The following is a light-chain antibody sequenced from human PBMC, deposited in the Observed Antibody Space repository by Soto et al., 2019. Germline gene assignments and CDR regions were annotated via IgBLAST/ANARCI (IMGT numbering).Light chain of an antibody. Sequence: QSALTQPPSASGSPGQSVTISCTGTSSNVGGYNFVSWYQQQPGKAPKLMIYGVNKRPSGVPDRFSGAKSGNTASLTVSGLQAEDEADYYCCSFAGSNNLLFGGGTKLTVL. V-gene: IGLV2-8*01. CDR2: GVN. J-gene: IGLJ2*01. CDR3: CSFAGSNNLL. CDR1: SSNVGGYNF.